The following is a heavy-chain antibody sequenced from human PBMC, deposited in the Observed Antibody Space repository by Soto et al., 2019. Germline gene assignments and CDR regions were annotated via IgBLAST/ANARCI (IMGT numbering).Heavy chain of an antibody. Sequence: GGSLRLSCAASGFTFSSYAMHWVRQAPGKGLEWVAVISYDGSNKYYADSVKGRFTISRDNSKNTLYLQMNSLRAEDTAVYYCASDIVVVPAAMATTRAADDYWGQGTLVTVSS. CDR2: ISYDGSNK. CDR3: ASDIVVVPAAMATTRAADDY. D-gene: IGHD2-2*01. J-gene: IGHJ4*02. V-gene: IGHV3-30-3*01. CDR1: GFTFSSYA.